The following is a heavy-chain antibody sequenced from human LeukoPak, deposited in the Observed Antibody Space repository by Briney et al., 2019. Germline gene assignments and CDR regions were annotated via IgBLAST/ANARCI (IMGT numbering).Heavy chain of an antibody. CDR2: IFYSGST. J-gene: IGHJ3*02. V-gene: IGHV4-39*07. Sequence: PSETLSLTCTVSGGSISTSIYYWGWVRQPPGKGLEWIGNIFYSGSTYYSPSLKSRDTISLDTSRNQFSLKLNCVTAADTAAYYCAKSNGYGLTDIWGQGTMVTVSS. D-gene: IGHD3-10*01. CDR1: GGSISTSIYY. CDR3: AKSNGYGLTDI.